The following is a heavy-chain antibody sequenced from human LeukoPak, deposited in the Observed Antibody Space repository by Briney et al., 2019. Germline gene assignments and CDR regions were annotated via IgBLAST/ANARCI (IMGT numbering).Heavy chain of an antibody. D-gene: IGHD2-21*02. J-gene: IGHJ5*02. V-gene: IGHV1-2*02. CDR1: GYTFTNYY. CDR2: INPNSGGT. CDR3: ARAYCGGDCYSFWFDP. Sequence: ASVKVSCKASGYTFTNYYMHWVRQAPGQGLEWMGWINPNSGGTNYAQKFQGRVTMTRDTSISTAYMELSRLRSDDTAVYYCARAYCGGDCYSFWFDPWGQGTLVTVSS.